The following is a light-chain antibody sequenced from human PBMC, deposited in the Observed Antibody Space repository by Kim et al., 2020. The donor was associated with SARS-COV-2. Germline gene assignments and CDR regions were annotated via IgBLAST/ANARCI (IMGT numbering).Light chain of an antibody. Sequence: LAPGKTARITCGGNNIGSKSVHWDQQKPGQAPVLVIYYDTDRPSGIPERFSGSNSGNTATLTISRVEAGDEADYYCQVWDSSSVVFGGGTQLTVL. CDR3: QVWDSSSVV. V-gene: IGLV3-21*04. CDR1: NIGSKS. CDR2: YDT. J-gene: IGLJ2*01.